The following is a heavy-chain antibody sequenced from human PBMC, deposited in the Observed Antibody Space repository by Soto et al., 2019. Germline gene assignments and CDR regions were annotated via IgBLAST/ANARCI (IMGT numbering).Heavy chain of an antibody. CDR1: GGSISSGGYY. J-gene: IGHJ4*02. Sequence: SETLSLTCTVSGGSISSGGYYWSWIRQHPGKGLEWIGYIYYSGSTYYNPSLKSRVTISVDTSKNQFSLKLSSVTAADTAVYYCXRVSYYDILTGPTHFDYWGQGTLVTVSS. V-gene: IGHV4-31*03. CDR2: IYYSGST. D-gene: IGHD3-9*01. CDR3: XRVSYYDILTGPTHFDY.